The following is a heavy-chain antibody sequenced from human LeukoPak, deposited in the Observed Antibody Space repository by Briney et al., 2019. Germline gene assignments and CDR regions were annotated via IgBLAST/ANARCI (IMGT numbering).Heavy chain of an antibody. J-gene: IGHJ4*02. Sequence: GGSLRLSCAASGFTVSSNYMSWVRQAPGKGLEWVSVIYSGGSTYYADSVKGRFTISRDNSKNTLYLQMNSLRAEDPAVYYCARIKRENIAAAGTVDYWGQGTLVTVSS. V-gene: IGHV3-66*01. CDR3: ARIKRENIAAAGTVDY. D-gene: IGHD6-13*01. CDR2: IYSGGST. CDR1: GFTVSSNY.